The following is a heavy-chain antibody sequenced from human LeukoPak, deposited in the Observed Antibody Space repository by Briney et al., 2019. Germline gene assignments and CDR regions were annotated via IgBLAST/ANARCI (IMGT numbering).Heavy chain of an antibody. V-gene: IGHV4-31*03. CDR3: ARGKGRSSGWFFDY. CDR2: IYYSGST. CDR1: GGSISSGGYY. D-gene: IGHD6-19*01. Sequence: SETLSLTCTVSGGSISSGGYYWSWIRQHPGKGLEWIGYIYYSGSTYYNPSLKRRVTISVDTSKNQFSLKLSSVTAADTAVYYCARGKGRSSGWFFDYWGQGTLVTVSS. J-gene: IGHJ4*02.